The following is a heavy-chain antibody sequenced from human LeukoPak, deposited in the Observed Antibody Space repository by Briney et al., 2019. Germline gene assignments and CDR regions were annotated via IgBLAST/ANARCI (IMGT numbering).Heavy chain of an antibody. CDR3: ARSPHTQYCSGGSCYRYYYYYMDV. D-gene: IGHD2-15*01. Sequence: PSETLSLTCTVSGGSISSYFWSWIRQPPGKGLEWIGYIHYSGKTNYNPSLKSRVTISVDTSKNQFSLKLSSVTAADTAVYYCARSPHTQYCSGGSCYRYYYYYMDVWGKGTTVTVSS. CDR2: IHYSGKT. CDR1: GGSISSYF. V-gene: IGHV4-59*01. J-gene: IGHJ6*03.